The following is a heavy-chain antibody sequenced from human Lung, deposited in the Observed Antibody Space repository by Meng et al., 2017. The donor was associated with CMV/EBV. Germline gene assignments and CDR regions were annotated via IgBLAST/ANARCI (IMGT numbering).Heavy chain of an antibody. D-gene: IGHD6-13*01. CDR3: AKATVSAAGFPHMDV. CDR2: ISWDGGST. CDR1: GFTFDDHA. J-gene: IGHJ6*02. V-gene: IGHV3-43D*03. Sequence: GEXXKISCAASGFTFDDHAMHWVRQAPGKGLEWISLISWDGGSTYYADSVKGRFTTSRDNSENSLYLQINSLRVEDTAVYYCAKATVSAAGFPHMDVGGQGTTGTVSS.